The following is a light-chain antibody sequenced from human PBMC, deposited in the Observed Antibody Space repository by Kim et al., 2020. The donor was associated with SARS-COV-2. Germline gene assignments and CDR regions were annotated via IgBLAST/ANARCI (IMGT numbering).Light chain of an antibody. CDR1: KLGDKY. J-gene: IGLJ2*01. V-gene: IGLV3-1*01. CDR2: QDS. Sequence: VSPGQTASITCSGDKLGDKYACWYQQKPGQSPVLVIYQDSKWPSGIPERFSGSNSGNTATLTISGTQAMDEADYYCQAWDSSTATVFGGGTQLTVL. CDR3: QAWDSSTATV.